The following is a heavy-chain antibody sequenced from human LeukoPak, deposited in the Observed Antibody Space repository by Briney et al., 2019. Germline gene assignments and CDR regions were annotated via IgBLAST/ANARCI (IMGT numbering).Heavy chain of an antibody. D-gene: IGHD2-2*03. CDR3: AKVDIVVVPAADL. CDR2: ISGSGGNT. CDR1: GFTFSSYA. V-gene: IGHV3-23*01. Sequence: GGSLRLSSAASGFTFSSYAMSWVRQAPGKGLEWVSSISGSGGNTYYSDSVKGRFTISRDNSKNTLYLQMNGLRDEDTAVYYCAKVDIVVVPAADLWGQGTLVTVSS. J-gene: IGHJ5*02.